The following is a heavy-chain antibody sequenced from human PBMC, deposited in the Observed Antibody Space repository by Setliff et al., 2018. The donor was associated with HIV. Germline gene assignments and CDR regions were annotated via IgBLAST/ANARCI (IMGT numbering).Heavy chain of an antibody. D-gene: IGHD3-3*01. CDR2: INSDGSST. V-gene: IGHV3-74*01. CDR3: ARDGYYDFWSGWGYYYYYMDV. Sequence: GGSLRLSCAASGFTFSSYWMHWVRQAPGKGLVWVSRINSDGSSTSYADSVKGRFTISRDNAKNTLYLQMNSLRAEDTAVYYCARDGYYDFWSGWGYYYYYMDVWGKGTTVTVSS. J-gene: IGHJ6*03. CDR1: GFTFSSYW.